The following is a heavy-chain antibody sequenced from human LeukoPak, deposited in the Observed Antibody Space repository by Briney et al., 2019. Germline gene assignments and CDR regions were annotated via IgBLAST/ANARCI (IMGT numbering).Heavy chain of an antibody. J-gene: IGHJ4*02. CDR1: GITFNAYG. CDR3: AKGLGFCSGTDCCARPLDD. D-gene: IGHD2-2*01. V-gene: IGHV3-30*02. Sequence: GSLRLSCAASGITFNAYGMHWVRQAPGKGLEWVTFIRYDGSKKKYADSVRGRFSISRDISKNTLYLEMNSLRVEDTAVYYCAKGLGFCSGTDCCARPLDDWGQGTLVTVSS. CDR2: IRYDGSKK.